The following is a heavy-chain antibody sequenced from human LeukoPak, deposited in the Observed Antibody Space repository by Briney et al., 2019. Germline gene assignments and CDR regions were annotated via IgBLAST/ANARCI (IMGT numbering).Heavy chain of an antibody. J-gene: IGHJ5*02. D-gene: IGHD6-13*01. Sequence: ASVKVSCKASGYTFTGYYMHWVRQAPGQGLEWMGWINPNSGGTNYAQKFQGRVTITRNTSISTAYMELSKLRSEDTAVYYCARGYINIWRGFDPWGQGTLVTVSS. CDR2: INPNSGGT. CDR3: ARGYINIWRGFDP. V-gene: IGHV1-2*02. CDR1: GYTFTGYY.